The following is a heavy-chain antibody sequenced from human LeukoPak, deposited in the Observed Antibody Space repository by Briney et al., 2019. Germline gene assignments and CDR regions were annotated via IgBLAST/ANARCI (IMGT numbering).Heavy chain of an antibody. J-gene: IGHJ4*02. CDR1: GYTFTSYY. CDR3: ARAGEVSYDSSGYYYR. CDR2: INPSGGRT. D-gene: IGHD3-22*01. Sequence: ASVKVSCKSSGYTFTSYYMYWVRQAPGQGLEWMGIINPSGGRTSYAQKFQGRVTMTRDTSTSTVYMELSSLRSEDTAVYYCARAGEVSYDSSGYYYRWGQGTLATVS. V-gene: IGHV1-46*01.